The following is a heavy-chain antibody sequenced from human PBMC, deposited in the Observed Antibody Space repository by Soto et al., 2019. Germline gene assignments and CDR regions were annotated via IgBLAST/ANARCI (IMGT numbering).Heavy chain of an antibody. Sequence: EVQLVESGGGLVKPGGSLRLSCAASGFTFSSYSMNWVRQAPGKGLEWVASISSSSSYIYYADSVKGRFTISRDNAKNSLYLQMNSLRAEDTAVYYCARDRSAYCSSTSCYVIYGMDVWGQGTTVTVSS. CDR1: GFTFSSYS. CDR2: ISSSSSYI. D-gene: IGHD2-2*01. J-gene: IGHJ6*02. CDR3: ARDRSAYCSSTSCYVIYGMDV. V-gene: IGHV3-21*01.